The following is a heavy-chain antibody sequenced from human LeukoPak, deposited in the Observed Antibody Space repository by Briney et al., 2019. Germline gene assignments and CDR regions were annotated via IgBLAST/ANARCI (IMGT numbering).Heavy chain of an antibody. CDR2: IRYDGSNK. V-gene: IGHV3-30*02. D-gene: IGHD4-11*01. Sequence: GGSLRLSCAASGFTFSSYGMHWVRQAPGKGLEWVAFIRYDGSNKYYADSVKGRFTISRDNAKNSLYLQMNSLRAEDTAVYYCARTRGAYSGPWGQGTLVTVSS. CDR3: ARTRGAYSGP. CDR1: GFTFSSYG. J-gene: IGHJ5*02.